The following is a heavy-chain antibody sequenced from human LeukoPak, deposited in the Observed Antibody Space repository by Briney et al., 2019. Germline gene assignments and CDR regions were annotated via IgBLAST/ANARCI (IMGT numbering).Heavy chain of an antibody. J-gene: IGHJ4*02. CDR1: GGSISSYY. CDR2: IYYSGST. V-gene: IGHV4-59*01. Sequence: PLETLSLTCTVSGGSISSYYWSWIRQPPGKGLEWIGYIYYSGSTNYNPSLKSRVTISVDTSKNQFSLKLSSVTAADTAVYYCARVGGGLDYWGQGTLVTVSS. CDR3: ARVGGGLDY. D-gene: IGHD1-26*01.